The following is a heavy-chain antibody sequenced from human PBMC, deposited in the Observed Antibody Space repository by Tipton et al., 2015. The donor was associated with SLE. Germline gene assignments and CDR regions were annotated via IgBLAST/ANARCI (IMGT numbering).Heavy chain of an antibody. D-gene: IGHD2/OR15-2a*01. CDR2: FTPSGGST. CDR1: GYTFTNYY. Sequence: QSGAEVKKPGASVNVSCKASGYTFTNYYIHWVRQAPGQGLQWMGIFTPSGGSTSCAQKFRGRVTMTRDTSTSTVYMELSSLRSEDTAVYYCARARIGGPLSFFDDWGQGALVTFSS. J-gene: IGHJ4*02. V-gene: IGHV1-46*01. CDR3: ARARIGGPLSFFDD.